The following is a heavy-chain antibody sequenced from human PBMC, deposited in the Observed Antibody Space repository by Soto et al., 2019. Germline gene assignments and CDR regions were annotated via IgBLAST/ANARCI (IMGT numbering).Heavy chain of an antibody. D-gene: IGHD3-3*01. Sequence: GGSLRLSCAASGLTFSSYAMSWVRQAPGKGLEWVSHISNSGRSTKYADSVKGRFTISRDNSKNTLYLQMNSLRAEDTAIYYCAKDALAYFDFWSWGQGTLVTVSS. CDR3: AKDALAYFDFWS. CDR1: GLTFSSYA. CDR2: ISNSGRST. J-gene: IGHJ4*02. V-gene: IGHV3-23*01.